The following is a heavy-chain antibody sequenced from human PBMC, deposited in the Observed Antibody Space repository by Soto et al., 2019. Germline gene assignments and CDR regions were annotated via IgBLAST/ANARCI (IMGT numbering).Heavy chain of an antibody. CDR3: AKAGTIFGVVMNNWFDP. Sequence: GGSLRLSCAASGFTFSSYAMSWVRQAPGKGLEWVSTINGNDGSTYYADSVKGRFTISRDNSKNTLYLQMNSLRVEDTAVYYCAKAGTIFGVVMNNWFDPWGQGTLVTVSS. D-gene: IGHD3-3*01. CDR2: INGNDGST. CDR1: GFTFSSYA. V-gene: IGHV3-23*01. J-gene: IGHJ5*02.